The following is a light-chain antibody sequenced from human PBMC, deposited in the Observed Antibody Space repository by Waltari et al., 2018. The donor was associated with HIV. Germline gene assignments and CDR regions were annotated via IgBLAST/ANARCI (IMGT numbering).Light chain of an antibody. CDR2: DTS. J-gene: IGLJ3*02. Sequence: QAVVTQEPSLTVSPGGTVTLTCGSSTGAVTSGHYPYWFQQKPGQAPSKLIYDTSNKHSWTPARFSGSLLGGKAALTLSGAQPEDEAEYYCLLSYSGARVFGGGTKLTVL. CDR3: LLSYSGARV. V-gene: IGLV7-46*01. CDR1: TGAVTSGHY.